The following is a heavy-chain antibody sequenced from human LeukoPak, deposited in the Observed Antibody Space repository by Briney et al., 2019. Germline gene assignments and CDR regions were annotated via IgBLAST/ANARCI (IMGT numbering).Heavy chain of an antibody. CDR1: GFTFSSYA. V-gene: IGHV3-23*01. CDR2: ISGSGGST. D-gene: IGHD3-16*01. J-gene: IGHJ4*02. Sequence: PGGSLRLSCEGSGFTFSSYAMSWVRQAPGKGLEWVSAISGSGGSTYYADSVKGRFTISRDNSKNTLYLQMNSLRAEDTAVYYCARVSRGDRSPGYFDYWGQGTLVTVSS. CDR3: ARVSRGDRSPGYFDY.